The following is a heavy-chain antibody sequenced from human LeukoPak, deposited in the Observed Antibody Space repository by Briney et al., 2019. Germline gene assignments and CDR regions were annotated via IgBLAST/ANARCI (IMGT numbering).Heavy chain of an antibody. Sequence: ASVKVSCKVSGYTLTELSMHWVRQAPGKGLEWMGGFDPGDGETIYAQKFQGRVTMTEDTSTDTAYMELSSLRSEDTAVYYCATGSLRYFDWPVWGKGTTVTVSS. J-gene: IGHJ6*04. CDR2: FDPGDGET. V-gene: IGHV1-24*01. CDR1: GYTLTELS. D-gene: IGHD3-9*01. CDR3: ATGSLRYFDWPV.